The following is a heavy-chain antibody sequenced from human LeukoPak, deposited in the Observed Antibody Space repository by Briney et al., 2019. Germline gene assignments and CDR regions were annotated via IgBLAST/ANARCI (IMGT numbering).Heavy chain of an antibody. Sequence: SETLSLTCAVSGYSISSGYYWGWIRQPPGKGLEWIGSIYHSGSTYYNPSLNGRVTISVDTSMTQFSLKLSSVTAADTAVYYCARQVDIWGKGTTVTVFS. V-gene: IGHV4-38-2*01. CDR2: IYHSGST. CDR1: GYSISSGYY. CDR3: ARQVDI. J-gene: IGHJ6*04.